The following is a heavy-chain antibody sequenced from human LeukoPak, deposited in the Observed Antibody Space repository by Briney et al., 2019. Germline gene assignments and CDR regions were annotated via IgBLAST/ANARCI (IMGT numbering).Heavy chain of an antibody. J-gene: IGHJ5*02. V-gene: IGHV2-5*02. CDR3: AHRRGGPFFDP. Sequence: SGPTLVNPTQTLTLTCIFSGFSLSSSGECVGWIRQPPVQALEWIALIYWDGDERYSPSLKSRLTITKDTPKTQVVLTLTNMGPLDAAKYFCAHRRGGPFFDPWGQGALVTVSS. CDR1: GFSLSSSGEC. CDR2: IYWDGDE. D-gene: IGHD2-15*01.